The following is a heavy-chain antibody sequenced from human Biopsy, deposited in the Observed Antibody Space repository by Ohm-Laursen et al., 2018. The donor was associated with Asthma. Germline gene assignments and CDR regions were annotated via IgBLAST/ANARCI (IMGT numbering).Heavy chain of an antibody. D-gene: IGHD6-13*01. CDR2: IYYSGTT. V-gene: IGHV4-39*01. J-gene: IGHJ6*02. Sequence: GTLSLTCCLSSGSGGYMRSGNYYWGWIRQPPGKGLEWIGSIYYSGTTYYNPSLESRVTVSADTSKNQISLKLTSVTAADTAVYYCVRGSSSWHHGPFHYYYGLDVWGQGTTATVSS. CDR3: VRGSSSWHHGPFHYYYGLDV. CDR1: GGYMRSGNYY.